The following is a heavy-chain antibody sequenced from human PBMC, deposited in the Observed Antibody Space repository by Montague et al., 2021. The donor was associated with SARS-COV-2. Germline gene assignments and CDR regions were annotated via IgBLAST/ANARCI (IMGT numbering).Heavy chain of an antibody. CDR3: ARGRSETMIVVVVPLYYYYMDV. Sequence: SETLSLTCTVSGGSISGYYWSWIRQPPGKGLEWIGEVYHSGSTNYNPSLKSRVTISVDTSKNQFSLKLSSVTAADTAVYYCARGRSETMIVVVVPLYYYYMDVWGKGTTVTVSS. V-gene: IGHV4-34*01. J-gene: IGHJ6*03. D-gene: IGHD3-22*01. CDR1: GGSISGYY. CDR2: VYHSGST.